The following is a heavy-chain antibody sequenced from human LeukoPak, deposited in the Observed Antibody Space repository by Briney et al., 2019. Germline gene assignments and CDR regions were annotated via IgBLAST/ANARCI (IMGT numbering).Heavy chain of an antibody. J-gene: IGHJ4*02. CDR2: IIPIFGTA. Sequence: GASVKVSCKASGGTFSSYAISWVRQAPGQGLEWMGGIIPIFGTANYAQKFQGRVTITADKSTSTAYMELSSLRSEDTAVYYCATTGFYDYGDYDDYWGQGTLVTVSS. CDR3: ATTGFYDYGDYDDY. D-gene: IGHD4-17*01. CDR1: GGTFSSYA. V-gene: IGHV1-69*06.